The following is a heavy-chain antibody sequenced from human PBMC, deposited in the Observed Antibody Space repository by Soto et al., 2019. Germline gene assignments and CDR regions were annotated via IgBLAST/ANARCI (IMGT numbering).Heavy chain of an antibody. Sequence: PGGSLRLSCVVTGFTFSGYSMNWVRQAPGKGLEWVSHISSSSTTVYYADSVKGRFTISRDNAKNSLYLQMNSLRAEDTAVYFCARQRSYNSGFFDYWSQGTLVTVSS. V-gene: IGHV3-48*04. J-gene: IGHJ4*02. CDR1: GFTFSGYS. CDR2: ISSSSTTV. CDR3: ARQRSYNSGFFDY. D-gene: IGHD6-19*01.